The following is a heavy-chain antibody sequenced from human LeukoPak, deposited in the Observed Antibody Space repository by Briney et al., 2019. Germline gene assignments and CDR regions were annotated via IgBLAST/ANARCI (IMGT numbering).Heavy chain of an antibody. D-gene: IGHD3-10*01. Sequence: RGSLRLSCAASGFTFSSYAMHWVRQAPGKGLEYVSAISSNGGSTYYANSVKGRFTISRDNSKNTLYLQMGSLRAEDMAVYYCARVNYGSGSYPNLYFDYWGQGTLVTVSS. CDR3: ARVNYGSGSYPNLYFDY. CDR2: ISSNGGST. V-gene: IGHV3-64*01. J-gene: IGHJ4*02. CDR1: GFTFSSYA.